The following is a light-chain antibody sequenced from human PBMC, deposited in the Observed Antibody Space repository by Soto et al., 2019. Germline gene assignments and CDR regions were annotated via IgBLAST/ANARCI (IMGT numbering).Light chain of an antibody. CDR3: CSYTNSAYV. CDR2: DVS. V-gene: IGLV2-11*01. Sequence: QSVLTQPRSVSGSPGQSVTISCTGTSSDVGAYNYVSWYQQHPAKAPNLMIYDVSKRPSGVPDRVSGSKSGNTASLTISGLQAEDEGDYYCCSYTNSAYVFGTGTKLTVL. J-gene: IGLJ1*01. CDR1: SSDVGAYNY.